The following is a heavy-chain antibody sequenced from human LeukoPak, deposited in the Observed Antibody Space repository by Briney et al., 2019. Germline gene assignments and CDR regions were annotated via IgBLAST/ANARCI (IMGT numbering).Heavy chain of an antibody. J-gene: IGHJ3*02. Sequence: SQTLSLTCAISGDSVSSNSAAWNWIRQSPSRGLEWLGKTYYRSKWYNDYAVSVKSRITISADTSKNQFSLQLNSVTPEDTAVYYCANSKPMWNDAFDIWGQGTMVTVSS. CDR2: TYYRSKWYN. CDR3: ANSKPMWNDAFDI. V-gene: IGHV6-1*01. CDR1: GDSVSSNSAA. D-gene: IGHD1-1*01.